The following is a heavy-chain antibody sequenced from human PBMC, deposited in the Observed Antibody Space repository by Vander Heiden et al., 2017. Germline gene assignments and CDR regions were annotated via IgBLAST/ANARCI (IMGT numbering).Heavy chain of an antibody. CDR1: GFTFNTFW. CDR2: INEDGREK. Sequence: EVQLVESEGGLVQPGASLRLSCAASGFTFNTFWMSWVRQAPGKGLEWVANINEDGREKYHVDSVKGRFTISRDNAKNSLYLQINSLRPEDTAVYYCARAGAVGTVDYWGQGTLVTVSS. J-gene: IGHJ4*02. CDR3: ARAGAVGTVDY. D-gene: IGHD6-13*01. V-gene: IGHV3-7*01.